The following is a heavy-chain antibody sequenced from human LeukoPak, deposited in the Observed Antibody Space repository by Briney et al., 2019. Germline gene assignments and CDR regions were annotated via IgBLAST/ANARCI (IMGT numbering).Heavy chain of an antibody. Sequence: GASVKVSCKASGYTFTSYYMHWVRQAPGQGLEWMGRINPSGGTTIYAQKFQGRVTMTRDTPTSTVYMELSSLRSEDTAVYYCARDHGSGSYDLDYWGQGTLVTVSS. CDR2: INPSGGTT. CDR1: GYTFTSYY. CDR3: ARDHGSGSYDLDY. V-gene: IGHV1-46*01. J-gene: IGHJ4*02. D-gene: IGHD3-10*01.